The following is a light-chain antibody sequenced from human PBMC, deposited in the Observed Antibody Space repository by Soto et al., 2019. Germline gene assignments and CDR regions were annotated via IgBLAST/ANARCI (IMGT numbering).Light chain of an antibody. V-gene: IGKV1-5*01. CDR3: LQHNTYPWT. CDR2: DAS. CDR1: QNIDKW. Sequence: DIQMTQSPSTLSAYVGDRVSITCRASQNIDKWLAWYQQKPQKAPKLLIFDASTLESGVPSRFSGSGSGTEFTLTISSLQPEDFATYYCLQHNTYPWTFGQGTMV. J-gene: IGKJ1*01.